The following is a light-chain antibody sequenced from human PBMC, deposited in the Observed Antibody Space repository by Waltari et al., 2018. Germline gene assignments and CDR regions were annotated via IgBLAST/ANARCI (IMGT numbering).Light chain of an antibody. CDR1: QIISSL. J-gene: IGKJ2*01. V-gene: IGKV1-5*03. CDR3: QQYKRWAYT. Sequence: DIQMTQSPSILSASVGDRVTITCRARQIISSLLAWYQQKPGKAPKLLIYKASSLESGVPSRFSGSGSGAEFTLTISSLQPDDFATYYCQQYKRWAYTFGQGTKLEIK. CDR2: KAS.